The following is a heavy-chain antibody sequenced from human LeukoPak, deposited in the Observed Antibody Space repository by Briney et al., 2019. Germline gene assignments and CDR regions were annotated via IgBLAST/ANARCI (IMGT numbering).Heavy chain of an antibody. CDR1: GYTFTGYY. CDR3: ARDLDDSSGDDY. D-gene: IGHD3-22*01. V-gene: IGHV1-2*02. CDR2: INPDSGGA. Sequence: ASVKVSCKASGYTFTGYYIHWVRQAPGQGFEWIGWINPDSGGADYAQKFQGRVTMTRDTSISTVYMELNSLTSDDTAVYYCARDLDDSSGDDYWGQGTLVTVSS. J-gene: IGHJ4*02.